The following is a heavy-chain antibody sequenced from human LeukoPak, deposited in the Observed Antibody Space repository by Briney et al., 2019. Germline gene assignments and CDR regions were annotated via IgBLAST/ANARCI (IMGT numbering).Heavy chain of an antibody. CDR3: AKGAAAAASLFDY. D-gene: IGHD6-13*01. Sequence: HTGRSLRLSCAASGFTFDDYAMHWVRQAPGKGLEWVSGISWNSGSIGYADSVKGRFTISRDNAKNSLYLQMNSLRAEDTALYYCAKGAAAAASLFDYWGRGTLVTVSS. J-gene: IGHJ4*02. CDR2: ISWNSGSI. CDR1: GFTFDDYA. V-gene: IGHV3-9*01.